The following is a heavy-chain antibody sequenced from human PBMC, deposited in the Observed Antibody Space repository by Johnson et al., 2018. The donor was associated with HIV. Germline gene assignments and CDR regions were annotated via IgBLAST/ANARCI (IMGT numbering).Heavy chain of an antibody. D-gene: IGHD3-10*02. Sequence: VQLVESGGSVVRPGGSLRLSCAASGFTFDDYGMSWVRQAPGKGLEWVSGINWNGGSTGYADSVKGRFTISRDNAKNSLYLQMNRLRAEDTALYYCARDRGRTSVLELGDNVRGLLGLRWAMWG. CDR2: INWNGGST. CDR3: ARDRGRTSVLELGDNVRGLLGLRWAM. J-gene: IGHJ1*01. V-gene: IGHV3-20*04. CDR1: GFTFDDYG.